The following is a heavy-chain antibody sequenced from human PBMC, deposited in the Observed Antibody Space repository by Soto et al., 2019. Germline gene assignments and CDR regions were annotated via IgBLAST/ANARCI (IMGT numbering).Heavy chain of an antibody. CDR2: ISGSDDST. CDR1: GFTFSSYA. V-gene: IGHV3-23*01. CDR3: AKRSSSSTFDY. Sequence: EVQLLESGGGLVQPGESRRLSCAASGFTFSSYAMSWVHQAPGKGLEWVSVISGSDDSTYYADSVKGRFTISRDNSKNTLYLQMNSLRAEDTAVYYCAKRSSSSTFDYWGQGTLVTVSS. D-gene: IGHD6-6*01. J-gene: IGHJ4*02.